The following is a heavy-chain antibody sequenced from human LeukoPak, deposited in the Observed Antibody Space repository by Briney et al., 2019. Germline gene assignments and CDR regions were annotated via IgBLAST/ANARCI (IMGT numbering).Heavy chain of an antibody. D-gene: IGHD3-22*01. CDR2: INHSGST. CDR3: AHHYDSGWYFDL. V-gene: IGHV4-34*01. CDR1: GGSFSGYY. J-gene: IGHJ2*01. Sequence: SETLSLTCAVYGGSFSGYYWSWIRQPPGKGLEWIGEINHSGSTNYNPSLKSRVTISVDTSKNQFSLKLSSVTAADTAVYYFAHHYDSGWYFDLWGRGTLVTVSS.